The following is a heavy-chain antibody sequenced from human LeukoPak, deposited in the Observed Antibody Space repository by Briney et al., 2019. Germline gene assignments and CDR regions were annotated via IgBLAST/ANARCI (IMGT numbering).Heavy chain of an antibody. D-gene: IGHD3-10*01. CDR1: GGSVSTYY. Sequence: SETLSLTCTVSGGSVSTYYWSWIRQPPGKGLEWIGYIYYIGNTNYNPSLKSRVTISIDTSKNQFSLKLNSVTAAGTAVYYCARGRAPLDYWGQGTLVTVSS. J-gene: IGHJ4*02. V-gene: IGHV4-59*08. CDR3: ARGRAPLDY. CDR2: IYYIGNT.